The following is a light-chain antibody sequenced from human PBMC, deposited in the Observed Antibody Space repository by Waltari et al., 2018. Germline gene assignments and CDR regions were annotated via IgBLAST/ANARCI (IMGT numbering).Light chain of an antibody. CDR1: QTVGTNY. CDR3: QQYNRSPWT. Sequence: EIVLTQSPGTLPLSPGERATLSCRASQTVGTNYLAWYQKKPVQAPRVLIYGASSRATDIPDRFSGSGSGTDFTLTISRLEPEDFAMYYCQQYNRSPWTFGQGTRVEIK. V-gene: IGKV3-20*01. J-gene: IGKJ1*01. CDR2: GAS.